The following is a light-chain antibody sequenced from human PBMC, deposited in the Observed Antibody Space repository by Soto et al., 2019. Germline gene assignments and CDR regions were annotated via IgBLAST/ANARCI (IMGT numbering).Light chain of an antibody. CDR1: QDISNY. Sequence: DIQMTQSPSSLSASVGDRVTITCQASQDISNYLNWYQQKPGKAPKLLIYDASNLETGVPSRFSEMESGKIFTSPISCRQPKDSQKYNVKNYDTPPQKTFAQGTKGETK. J-gene: IGKJ1*01. CDR3: KNYDTPPQKT. V-gene: IGKV1-33*01. CDR2: DAS.